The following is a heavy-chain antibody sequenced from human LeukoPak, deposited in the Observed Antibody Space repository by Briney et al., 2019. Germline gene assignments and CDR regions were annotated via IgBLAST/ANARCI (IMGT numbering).Heavy chain of an antibody. CDR2: IYYSGST. V-gene: IGHV4-39*01. J-gene: IGHJ3*02. Sequence: SETLSLTCTVSGDSISTSNSYWGWIRQPPGRGLEWIGSIYYSGSTYYNPSLKSRVTISVDTSKNQFSLKLSSVTAADTAVYYCTEVVPRAAFDIWGQGTMVTVSS. D-gene: IGHD3-22*01. CDR3: TEVVPRAAFDI. CDR1: GDSISTSNSY.